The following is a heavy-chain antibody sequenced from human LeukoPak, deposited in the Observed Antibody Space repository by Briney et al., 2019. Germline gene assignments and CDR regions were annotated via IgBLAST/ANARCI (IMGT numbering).Heavy chain of an antibody. CDR1: GGSINSGDYY. Sequence: SSETLSLTCTVSGGSINSGDYYWSWIRQPPGEGLEWIGYIYHSGSTYYNPSLRSRVTISVDMSKNQVSLKLSSVTAADTAVYYCARGDYYYDSSGYGTFDYWGQGTLVTVSS. CDR2: IYHSGST. J-gene: IGHJ4*02. CDR3: ARGDYYYDSSGYGTFDY. D-gene: IGHD3-22*01. V-gene: IGHV4-30-4*01.